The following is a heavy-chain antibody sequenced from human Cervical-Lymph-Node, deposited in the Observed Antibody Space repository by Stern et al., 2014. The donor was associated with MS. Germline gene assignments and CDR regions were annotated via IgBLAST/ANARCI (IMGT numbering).Heavy chain of an antibody. CDR2: IYYSGST. CDR3: ARGGVGATSYFDY. D-gene: IGHD1-26*01. J-gene: IGHJ4*02. CDR1: GGSISSGDYY. Sequence: QVQLQESGPGLVKPSQTLSLTCTVSGGSISSGDYYWSWIRPPPGKGLEWIGYIYYSGSTYCNPSLKSRVTISVDTSKNQFSLKLSSVTAADTAVYYCARGGVGATSYFDYWGQGTLVTVSS. V-gene: IGHV4-30-4*01.